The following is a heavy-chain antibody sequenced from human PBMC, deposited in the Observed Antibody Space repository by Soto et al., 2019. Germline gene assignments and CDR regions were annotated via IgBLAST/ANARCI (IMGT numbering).Heavy chain of an antibody. CDR3: ARMDGDYNYYGLDV. V-gene: IGHV2-26*02. CDR2: FFPDVER. CDR1: GFSLSNGRMC. Sequence: QVTLKESGPVLVKPKETLTLTGTVSGFSLSNGRMCVSRILQPPGKPLEWLAHFFPDVERSYSASMQTRLTLSTDTYGSQVVLTMTNMDPVDTATYYCARMDGDYNYYGLDVWGQGTTVTVSS. J-gene: IGHJ6*02. D-gene: IGHD3-10*01.